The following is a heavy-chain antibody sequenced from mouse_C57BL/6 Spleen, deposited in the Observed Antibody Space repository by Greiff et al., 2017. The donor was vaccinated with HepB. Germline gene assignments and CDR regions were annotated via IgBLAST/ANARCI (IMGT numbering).Heavy chain of an antibody. J-gene: IGHJ2*01. CDR3: ARGPRGFFDY. D-gene: IGHD3-3*01. Sequence: DVQLQESGPGLVKPSQSLSLTCSVTGYSITSGYYWNWIRQFPGNKLEWMGYISYDGSNNYNPSLKNRISITRDTSKNQFFLKLNSVTTEDTATYYCARGPRGFFDYWGQGTTLTVSS. CDR1: GYSITSGYY. CDR2: ISYDGSN. V-gene: IGHV3-6*01.